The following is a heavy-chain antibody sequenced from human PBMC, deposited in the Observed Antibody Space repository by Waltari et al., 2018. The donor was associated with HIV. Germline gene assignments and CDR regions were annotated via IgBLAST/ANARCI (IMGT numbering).Heavy chain of an antibody. CDR2: IISSGAII. J-gene: IGHJ6*02. CDR1: GFHFSAYY. Sequence: VQLVESGGGWVKPGGSLRLSCAASGFHFSAYYMTWIRQAPGKGLEWVSDIISSGAIIYYADSGKGRFTNSRDNANNSLYLQMNSLRVDETAVYYCARGGSRSSVHCYYYGMDVRGQGTTVTVSS. V-gene: IGHV3-11*01. D-gene: IGHD6-6*01. CDR3: ARGGSRSSVHCYYYGMDV.